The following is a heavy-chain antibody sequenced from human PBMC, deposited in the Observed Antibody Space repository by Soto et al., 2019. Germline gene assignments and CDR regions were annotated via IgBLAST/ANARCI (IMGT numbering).Heavy chain of an antibody. D-gene: IGHD5-18*01. CDR3: AKDGYSYGPYYFDY. J-gene: IGHJ4*02. V-gene: IGHV3-23*01. Sequence: GGSLRLSCAASGFTFGGYAVSWVRQAPGKGLEWVSGISGSGAGTYYGDSVKGRFTISRDNSKNTLYLQMNSLRAEDTAVYYCAKDGYSYGPYYFDYWGQGTLVTVS. CDR1: GFTFGGYA. CDR2: ISGSGAGT.